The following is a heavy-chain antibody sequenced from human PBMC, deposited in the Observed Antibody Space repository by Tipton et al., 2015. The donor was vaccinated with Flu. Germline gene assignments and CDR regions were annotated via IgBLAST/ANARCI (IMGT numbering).Heavy chain of an antibody. CDR1: GDSIGSRYY. CDR3: ARRDYSNYVSEPNNWFHP. J-gene: IGHJ5*02. Sequence: TLSLTCSASGDSIGSRYYWGWIRQSPGKGLEWIGNIHRSGNTYHNPSLKSRVTISVDTSKNKFSLKLSSVTAADTAVYYWARRDYSNYVSEPNNWFHPWGQGTLVTVSS. V-gene: IGHV4-38-2*01. CDR2: IHRSGNT. D-gene: IGHD4-11*01.